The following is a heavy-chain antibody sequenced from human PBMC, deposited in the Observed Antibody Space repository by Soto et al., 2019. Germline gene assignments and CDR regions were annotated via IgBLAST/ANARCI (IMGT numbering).Heavy chain of an antibody. Sequence: SETLSLTCTVSGGSISSYYWSWIRQPPGKGLEWIGYIYYSGSTNYNPSLKSRVTISVDTSKNQFSLKLSSVTAADTAAYSCASARSVWYYFDYWGQGTLVTVSS. J-gene: IGHJ4*02. CDR2: IYYSGST. D-gene: IGHD6-19*01. V-gene: IGHV4-59*01. CDR1: GGSISSYY. CDR3: ASARSVWYYFDY.